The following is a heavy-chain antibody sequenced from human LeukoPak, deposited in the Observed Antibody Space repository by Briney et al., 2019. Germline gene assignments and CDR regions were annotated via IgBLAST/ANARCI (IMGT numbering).Heavy chain of an antibody. CDR3: ARDSPTMIVVPFDY. CDR2: IRYDGSNK. D-gene: IGHD3-22*01. J-gene: IGHJ4*02. CDR1: GFTFSSYG. Sequence: GGSLRLSCAASGFTFSSYGMHWVRQAPCKGLEWVAFIRYDGSNKYYADSVKGRFTISRDNSKNTLYLQMNSLRAEDTAVYYCARDSPTMIVVPFDYWGQGTLVTVSS. V-gene: IGHV3-30*02.